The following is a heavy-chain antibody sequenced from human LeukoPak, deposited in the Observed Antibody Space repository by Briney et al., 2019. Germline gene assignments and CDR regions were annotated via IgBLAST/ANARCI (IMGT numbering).Heavy chain of an antibody. Sequence: GGSLRLSCAASGFTFRAYAMTWVRQAPGKGLEWVSTISGSSDNTFYAVSVKGRFTISRDNSKKTMYLQMNSLRADDTAVYYCAKGSYYDSSGYYYWGQGTLVTVSS. CDR2: ISGSSDNT. V-gene: IGHV3-23*01. CDR1: GFTFRAYA. CDR3: AKGSYYDSSGYYY. J-gene: IGHJ4*02. D-gene: IGHD3-22*01.